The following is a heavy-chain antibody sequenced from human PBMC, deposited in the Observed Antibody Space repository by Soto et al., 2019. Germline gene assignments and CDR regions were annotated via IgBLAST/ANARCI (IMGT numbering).Heavy chain of an antibody. CDR1: GFTFSTYT. D-gene: IGHD6-19*01. CDR3: VKEDGSGCPDY. V-gene: IGHV3-23*01. CDR2: ISGSGAKT. Sequence: EVQLLESGGCLVQPGGSLRLSCAASGFTFSTYTMSWVRQAPGKGLEWVSAISGSGAKTHYAGSVRGRLTISRHNSKSTVSLQVERVTDEDTDVYDCVKEDGSGCPDYWGQGTLVSVSS. J-gene: IGHJ4*02.